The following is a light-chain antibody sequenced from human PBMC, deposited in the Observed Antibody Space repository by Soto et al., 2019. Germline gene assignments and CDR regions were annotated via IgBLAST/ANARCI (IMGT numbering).Light chain of an antibody. CDR2: KDR. CDR1: VLAKKY. V-gene: IGLV3-27*01. CDR3: YSAADNILI. J-gene: IGLJ2*01. Sequence: SYELTQSSSVSVSPGQTARITCSGDVLAKKYVRWFQQRPGQAPLLLLYKDRERPSGIPERFSGSTSGTTVTLSISGAQVEDEADYYCYSAADNILIFGGGTKLTVL.